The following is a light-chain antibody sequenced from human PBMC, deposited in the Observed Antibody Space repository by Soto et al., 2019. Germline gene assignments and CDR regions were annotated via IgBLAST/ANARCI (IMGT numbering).Light chain of an antibody. CDR2: KAS. CDR1: QSVSRW. J-gene: IGKJ1*01. V-gene: IGKV1-5*03. Sequence: DIQMTQSPSTLSASVGDRVTITCRASQSVSRWLAWYQQKPGKAPKLLIYKASTLESGVPSRFSGRGSGTELTLVISSLQPDDSATYYCQQYNDNWTFGQGTKVEIK. CDR3: QQYNDNWT.